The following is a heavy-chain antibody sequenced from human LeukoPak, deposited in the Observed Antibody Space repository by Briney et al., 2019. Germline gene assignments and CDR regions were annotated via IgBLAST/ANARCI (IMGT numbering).Heavy chain of an antibody. V-gene: IGHV4-38-2*02. Sequence: SETLSLTCTVSGYSISSGYYWGWIRQPPGKGLEWIGSIYHSGSTYYNPSLKSRVTISVDTSKNQFSLKLSSVTAAVTAVYYCARDYDILTGDDAFDIWGQGTMVTVSS. CDR1: GYSISSGYY. J-gene: IGHJ3*02. CDR2: IYHSGST. D-gene: IGHD3-9*01. CDR3: ARDYDILTGDDAFDI.